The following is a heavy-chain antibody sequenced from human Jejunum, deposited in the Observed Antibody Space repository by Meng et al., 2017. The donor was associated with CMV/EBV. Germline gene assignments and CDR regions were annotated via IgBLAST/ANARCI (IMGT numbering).Heavy chain of an antibody. D-gene: IGHD2-15*01. J-gene: IGHJ4*02. CDR1: GVSFSSCY. V-gene: IGHV4-34*01. CDR2: INHRGSA. Sequence: LTCAVYGVSFSSCYWSWIRQPPGKGLGWIGEINHRGSANYNPSLKSRATVSIGTSKNQFSLKLNSVTAADTAVYYCARRIDIIYYFDYWGQGTLVTVSS. CDR3: ARRIDIIYYFDY.